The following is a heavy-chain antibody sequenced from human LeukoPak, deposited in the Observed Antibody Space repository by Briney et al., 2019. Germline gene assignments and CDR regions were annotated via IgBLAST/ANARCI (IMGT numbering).Heavy chain of an antibody. Sequence: GGSLRLSCSASGFIFSNYWMTWVRQAPGKGLEWVANIRQDGSEKYYVDSVKGRFTISRDNAKNSLYLQMNSLRAEDTAVYYCAREEMATISDAFDIWGQGTMVTVSS. J-gene: IGHJ3*02. CDR2: IRQDGSEK. V-gene: IGHV3-7*04. D-gene: IGHD5-24*01. CDR1: GFIFSNYW. CDR3: AREEMATISDAFDI.